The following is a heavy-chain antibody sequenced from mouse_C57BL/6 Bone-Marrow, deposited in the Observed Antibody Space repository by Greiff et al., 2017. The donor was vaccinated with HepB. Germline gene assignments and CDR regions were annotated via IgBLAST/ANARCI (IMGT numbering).Heavy chain of an antibody. Sequence: SGTVLARPGASVKMSCKTSGYTFTSYWMHWVKQRPGQGLEWIGAIYPGNSDTSYNQKFKGKAKLTAVTSASTAYMELSSLTNEDSAVYYCARESLCFYYAMDYWGQGTSVTVSS. CDR3: ARESLCFYYAMDY. CDR1: GYTFTSYW. V-gene: IGHV1-5*01. D-gene: IGHD6-5*01. J-gene: IGHJ4*01. CDR2: IYPGNSDT.